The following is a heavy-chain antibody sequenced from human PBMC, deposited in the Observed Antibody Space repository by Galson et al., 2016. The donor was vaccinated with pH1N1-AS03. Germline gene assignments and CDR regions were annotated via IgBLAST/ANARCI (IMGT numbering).Heavy chain of an antibody. CDR1: GFSLSTRGVG. Sequence: PALVKPPQTLTLTCTFSGFSLSTRGVGVGWLRQPPGKAPEWLALLYWDDDERYSPSLKNRASLTKDTSKNQVILTMTKMDPVDTGTYYCARAFYSADFRLGGWFDPWGHGTLVTVSS. D-gene: IGHD2-21*01. CDR2: LYWDDDE. J-gene: IGHJ5*02. CDR3: ARAFYSADFRLGGWFDP. V-gene: IGHV2-5*02.